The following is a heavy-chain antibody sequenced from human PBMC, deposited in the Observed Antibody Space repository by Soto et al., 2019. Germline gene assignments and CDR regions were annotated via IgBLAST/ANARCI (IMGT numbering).Heavy chain of an antibody. D-gene: IGHD2-2*01. CDR3: ARDALSTLIDY. CDR1: GFTFSDYY. CDR2: ISSSSSYT. V-gene: IGHV3-11*05. J-gene: IGHJ4*02. Sequence: QVQLVESGGGLVKPGGSLRLSCAASGFTFSDYYMSWIRQAPGKGLEWVSYISSSSSYTNYADSVKGRFTISRDNAKNSLYLQMNSLRAEDTAVYYCARDALSTLIDYWGQGTLVTVSS.